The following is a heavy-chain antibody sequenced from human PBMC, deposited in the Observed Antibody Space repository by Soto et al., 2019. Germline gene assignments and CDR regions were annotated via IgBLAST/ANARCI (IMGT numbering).Heavy chain of an antibody. CDR1: GGSFASEMNA. CDR2: IFHTGAT. D-gene: IGHD3-22*01. V-gene: IGHV4-30-2*01. CDR3: ARLRRSHMTVVVTNRSKWYFDL. J-gene: IGHJ2*01. Sequence: SETLSLTCTVSGGSFASEMNAWSWLRQPPGKGLEWIGYIFHTGATYYNPSLKTRVSLSVARPKNQFSLKVRSVTAADTAVYYCARLRRSHMTVVVTNRSKWYFDLWGRGPLVTVS.